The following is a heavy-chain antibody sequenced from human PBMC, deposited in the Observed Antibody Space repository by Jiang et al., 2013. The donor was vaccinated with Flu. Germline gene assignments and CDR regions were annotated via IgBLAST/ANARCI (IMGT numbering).Heavy chain of an antibody. D-gene: IGHD5-12*01. V-gene: IGHV1-69*01. Sequence: QLLESGAEVKKPGSSVKVSCKASGGTFSSYVINWVRQAPGQGLEWMGGIIPIFGTANYAQKFQGRVTITADESTSTAYMELSSLRSEDTAVFYCAREYPRWVDKSKYVAMDVWGQGTTVTVSS. CDR3: AREYPRWVDKSKYVAMDV. J-gene: IGHJ6*02. CDR2: IIPIFGTA. CDR1: GGTFSSYV.